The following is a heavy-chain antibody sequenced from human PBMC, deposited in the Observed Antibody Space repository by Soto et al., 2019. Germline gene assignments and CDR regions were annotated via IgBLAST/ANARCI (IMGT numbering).Heavy chain of an antibody. CDR3: ARAPILGGYDFWSGYSLYYMDV. Sequence: SETLSLTCAVYGGSFSGYYWSWIRQPPGKGLEWIGEINHSGSTNYNPSLKSRVTISVDTSKNQFSLKLSSVTAADTGVYYCARAPILGGYDFWSGYSLYYMDVWGKGTTVTVSS. J-gene: IGHJ6*03. CDR1: GGSFSGYY. V-gene: IGHV4-34*01. CDR2: INHSGST. D-gene: IGHD3-3*01.